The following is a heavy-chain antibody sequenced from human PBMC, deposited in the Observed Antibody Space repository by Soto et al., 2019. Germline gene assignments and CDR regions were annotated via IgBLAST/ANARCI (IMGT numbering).Heavy chain of an antibody. CDR1: GGSISNYF. J-gene: IGHJ5*02. CDR2: IYYSGST. CDR3: ARGVHCSSTSCYKMGGMFWFDP. D-gene: IGHD2-2*02. V-gene: IGHV4-59*01. Sequence: QVQLQESGPGLVKPSETLSLTCTVSGGSISNYFWSWIRQPPGKGLEWIGYIYYSGSTNFNPSLKSRVTISVDTSKNQFSLKLSSVTAADTAVYYCARGVHCSSTSCYKMGGMFWFDPWGQGTLVTVSS.